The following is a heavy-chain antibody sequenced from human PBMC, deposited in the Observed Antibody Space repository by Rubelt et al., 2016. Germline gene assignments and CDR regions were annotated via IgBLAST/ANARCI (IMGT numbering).Heavy chain of an antibody. Sequence: QVQLVQSGAEVKRPGASVKVSCKASGYPFATYAMHWVRQAPGQRLEWMGWIDAGNGDTKYSINLQVRVTVTRDTSASTAYMELSSLRSEDSAVYYCARFALPAVTTAYYYYALDVWGQGTTVTVSS. CDR3: ARFALPAVTTAYYYYALDV. J-gene: IGHJ6*01. CDR1: GYPFATYA. CDR2: IDAGNGDT. V-gene: IGHV1-3*01. D-gene: IGHD4-17*01.